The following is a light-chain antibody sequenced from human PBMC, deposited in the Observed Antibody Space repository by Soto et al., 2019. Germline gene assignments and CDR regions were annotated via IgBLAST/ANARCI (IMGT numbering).Light chain of an antibody. CDR1: PSVPNY. CDR2: GAF. CDR3: QQYYSTPWT. Sequence: EIALTQSPATLSLSPGERATLSCRASPSVPNYVAWYQQKPGQAPRLLIYGAFNRATGIPARFSGSGSGADFTLTISSLEPEDFAIYYCQQYYSTPWTFGQGTKVEIK. J-gene: IGKJ1*01. V-gene: IGKV3-11*01.